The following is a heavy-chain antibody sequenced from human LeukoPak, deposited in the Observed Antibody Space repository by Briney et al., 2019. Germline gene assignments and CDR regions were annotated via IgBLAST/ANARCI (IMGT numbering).Heavy chain of an antibody. CDR2: IYYSGST. D-gene: IGHD3-3*01. Sequence: PSETLSLTCTVSGGSISSYYWSWIRQPPGKGLEWVGYIYYSGSTNYNPSLKSRVTISVDTSKNQFSLKLSSVTAADTAVYYCARVGTFRYYDFWSGQPPYYFDYWGKGTLVTVSS. CDR1: GGSISSYY. J-gene: IGHJ4*02. V-gene: IGHV4-59*01. CDR3: ARVGTFRYYDFWSGQPPYYFDY.